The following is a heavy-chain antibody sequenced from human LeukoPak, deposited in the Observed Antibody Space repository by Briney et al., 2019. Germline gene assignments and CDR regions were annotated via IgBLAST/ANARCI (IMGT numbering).Heavy chain of an antibody. D-gene: IGHD2-15*01. CDR2: INPGDS. V-gene: IGHV5-51*01. Sequence: GESLKISCKGSGYSFSSYWIGWVRQMPGKGLEWMGIINPGDSYQGQITISVDKSIKTAYLQWGSLKASDTAMYYCARHSSYCSATSCFPKEWGQGTLVTVSS. CDR3: ARHSSYCSATSCFPKE. J-gene: IGHJ4*02. CDR1: GYSFSSYW.